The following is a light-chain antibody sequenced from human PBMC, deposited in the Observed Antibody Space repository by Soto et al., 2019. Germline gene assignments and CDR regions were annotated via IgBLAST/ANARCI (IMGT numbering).Light chain of an antibody. V-gene: IGKV1-5*01. CDR3: QHYNSYSEA. CDR2: DAS. Sequence: DIQMTQSPSTLSASVVDIVTITCRASQSISSWLAWYQQKPGKAPKLLIYDASSLESGVPSRFSGSGSGTEFTLTISSLQPDDFATYYCQHYNSYSEACGQGTKGDIK. CDR1: QSISSW. J-gene: IGKJ1*01.